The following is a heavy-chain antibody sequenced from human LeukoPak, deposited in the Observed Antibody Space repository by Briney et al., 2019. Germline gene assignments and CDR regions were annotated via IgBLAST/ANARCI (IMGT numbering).Heavy chain of an antibody. J-gene: IGHJ4*02. Sequence: TSETLSLTCTVSGGSISSSSYYWGWIRQPPGKGLEWIGSIYYSGSTYYNPSLKSRVTISVDTSKNQFSLKLSSVTAADTDVYYCAREESLAMVRGRTEWELVGNWDYWGQGTLVTVSS. CDR2: IYYSGST. CDR3: AREESLAMVRGRTEWELVGNWDY. V-gene: IGHV4-39*02. D-gene: IGHD1-26*01. CDR1: GGSISSSSYY.